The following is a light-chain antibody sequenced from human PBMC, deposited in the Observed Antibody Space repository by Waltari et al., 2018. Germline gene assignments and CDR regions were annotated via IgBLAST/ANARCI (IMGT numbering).Light chain of an antibody. V-gene: IGLV2-14*03. J-gene: IGLJ2*01. CDR1: SSDVGGYNY. Sequence: QSALTQPASVSGSPGQSITISCTGTSSDVGGYNYVSWYQQHPGKAPNLIIYDVSERPSGVSTRFSGSKSGNTASLTISGLQAEDEADYYCSSYRTTTTRLFGGGTKVTVL. CDR3: SSYRTTTTRL. CDR2: DVS.